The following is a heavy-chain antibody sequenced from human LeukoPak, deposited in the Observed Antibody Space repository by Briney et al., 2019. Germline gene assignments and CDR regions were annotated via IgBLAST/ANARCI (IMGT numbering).Heavy chain of an antibody. CDR1: GGSISSTGSY. CDR3: ARGQYGRRGDWFDP. D-gene: IGHD2-15*01. CDR2: ISYSGNT. Sequence: MPLETLSLTCTVSGGSISSTGSYWTWLRQYPGKGLEWIGYISYSGNTYYNPSLKSRVTISVDTSKNQFSLKLSSVTAADTAVYYCARGQYGRRGDWFDPWGQGTLVTVSS. J-gene: IGHJ5*02. V-gene: IGHV4-31*03.